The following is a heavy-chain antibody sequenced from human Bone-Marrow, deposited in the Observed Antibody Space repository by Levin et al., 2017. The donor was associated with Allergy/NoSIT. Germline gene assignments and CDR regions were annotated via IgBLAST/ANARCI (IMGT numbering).Heavy chain of an antibody. J-gene: IGHJ4*02. CDR3: ARHYVKATRRFDY. V-gene: IGHV2-5*02. CDR2: IYWDDAK. D-gene: IGHD4-17*01. Sequence: HTLSLTCTFSGFSLSTSGVGVGWIRQPPGKTLEWLALIYWDDAKRYSPSLSSRLAITRDTSKNQVILTLTNVDPVDTATYYCARHYVKATRRFDYWGQGTLVTVSP. CDR1: GFSLSTSGVG.